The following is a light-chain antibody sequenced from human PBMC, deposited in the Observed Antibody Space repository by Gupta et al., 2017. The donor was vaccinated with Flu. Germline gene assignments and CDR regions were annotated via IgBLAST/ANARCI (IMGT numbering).Light chain of an antibody. CDR2: SNN. J-gene: IGLJ3*02. Sequence: QSLLTQPPSASGTPGQRVTISCSGSSSNIGSNYVYWYQQLPGPAPNLLIYSNNQRPSGVPDRVSGSKSGTSASPAISGLRSEDEADDYCEAWDDSLSRVFGGGTKLTVL. CDR3: EAWDDSLSRV. CDR1: SSNIGSNY. V-gene: IGLV1-47*02.